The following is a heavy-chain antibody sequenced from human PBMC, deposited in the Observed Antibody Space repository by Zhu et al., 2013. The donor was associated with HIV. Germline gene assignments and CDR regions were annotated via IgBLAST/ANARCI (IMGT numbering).Heavy chain of an antibody. D-gene: IGHD3-22*01. CDR3: ARGGDTIGFDI. CDR2: INPSGGRT. CDR1: GYIFTDNF. V-gene: IGHV1-46*01. Sequence: QIHLVQSGAEGKIPGASVKVSCKASGYIFTDNFMHWARQAPGQGLEWMGMINPSGGRTAYEQKFQGRLTMTTDASTSTVYMELTSLTSKDTAVCYCARGGDTIGFDIWGQGTMVTVSS. J-gene: IGHJ3*02.